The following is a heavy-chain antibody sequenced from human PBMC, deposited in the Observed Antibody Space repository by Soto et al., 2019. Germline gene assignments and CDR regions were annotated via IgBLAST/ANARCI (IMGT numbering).Heavy chain of an antibody. CDR1: GFTFSSYA. CDR3: AKGVVVVPASGDYMDV. J-gene: IGHJ6*03. Sequence: GGSLRLSCAASGFTFSSYAMSWFRQAPGKGLEWVSAISGSGGSTYYADSVKGRFTISRDNSKNTLYLQMNSLRAEDTAVHYCAKGVVVVPASGDYMDVWGKGTTVTVSS. V-gene: IGHV3-23*01. CDR2: ISGSGGST. D-gene: IGHD2-2*01.